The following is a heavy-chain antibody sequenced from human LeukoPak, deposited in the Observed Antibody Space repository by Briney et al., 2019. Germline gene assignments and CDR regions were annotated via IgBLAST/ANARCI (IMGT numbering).Heavy chain of an antibody. D-gene: IGHD6-19*01. CDR1: GYTFTIYY. Sequence: ASVKVSCKASGYTFTIYYMHWVRQAPGQGREWMGIINTSGGSTSYAQKFQGRVTMTRDTSTTTVYMELSSLRSEDTAVYYCARDGVLAYSSGWYFYFDYWGQGTLVTVSS. J-gene: IGHJ4*02. CDR2: INTSGGST. V-gene: IGHV1-46*01. CDR3: ARDGVLAYSSGWYFYFDY.